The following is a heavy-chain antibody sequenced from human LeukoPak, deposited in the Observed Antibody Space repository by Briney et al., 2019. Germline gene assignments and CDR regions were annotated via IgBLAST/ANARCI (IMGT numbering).Heavy chain of an antibody. J-gene: IGHJ5*02. CDR3: ARDRVGRQSWVEFDL. D-gene: IGHD3-10*01. V-gene: IGHV3-53*05. CDR2: IYDDGRS. Sequence: PGGSLRLSCTVSGFTVSTTLMDWVRQAPGNGLEWVSVIYDDGRSVYADSVRGRFTISRDTSKNMVDLQMNSLRVEDSAVYFCARDRVGRQSWVEFDLWGQGTLVTVSS. CDR1: GFTVSTTL.